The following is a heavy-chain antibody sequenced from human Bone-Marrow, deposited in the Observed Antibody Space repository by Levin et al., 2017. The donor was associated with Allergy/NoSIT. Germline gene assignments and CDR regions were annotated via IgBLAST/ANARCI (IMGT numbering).Heavy chain of an antibody. J-gene: IGHJ4*02. V-gene: IGHV3-11*01. CDR3: ARHSQMANDY. CDR1: GFTFSDYY. D-gene: IGHD5-24*01. CDR2: ISSSGSTI. Sequence: PGESLKISCAASGFTFSDYYMSWIRQAPGKGLEWVSYISSSGSTIYYADSVKGRFTISRDNAKNSLYLQMNSLRAEDTAVYYCARHSQMANDYWGQGTLVTVSS.